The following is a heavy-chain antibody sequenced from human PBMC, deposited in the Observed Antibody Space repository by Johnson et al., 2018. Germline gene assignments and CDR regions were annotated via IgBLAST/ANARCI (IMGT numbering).Heavy chain of an antibody. V-gene: IGHV3-33*01. CDR2: IWYDGSNK. D-gene: IGHD3-22*01. Sequence: VQLVESGGGVVQPGRSLRLSCAASGFTFSSYGMHWVRQAPGKGLEWVAVIWYDGSNKYYADAVKGRFTISRDNSKNPLHLQMNSLRAEDTAVYYCARDFTMIAAFAFDIWGQGTMVTVSS. CDR3: ARDFTMIAAFAFDI. J-gene: IGHJ3*02. CDR1: GFTFSSYG.